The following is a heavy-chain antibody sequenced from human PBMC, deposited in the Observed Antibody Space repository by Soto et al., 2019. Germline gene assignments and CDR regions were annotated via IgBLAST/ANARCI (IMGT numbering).Heavy chain of an antibody. Sequence: QLQLQESGPGLVKPSETLSLTCTVSGDSITSSSYYWGWIRQPPGKGLEWIGSIDYSGNPYYNPSLTSPVTISLHPSKTQFSLKLSSLTATDTAVYYCARQEQSRNGYNLGYWGQGTLVTVSS. J-gene: IGHJ4*02. D-gene: IGHD5-12*01. V-gene: IGHV4-39*01. CDR1: GDSITSSSYY. CDR3: ARQEQSRNGYNLGY. CDR2: IDYSGNP.